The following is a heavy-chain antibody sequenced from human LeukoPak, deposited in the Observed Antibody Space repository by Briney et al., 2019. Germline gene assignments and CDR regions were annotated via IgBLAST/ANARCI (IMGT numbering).Heavy chain of an antibody. D-gene: IGHD2-15*01. CDR3: ARAVVAATLEDYNWFDP. Sequence: ASVKVSCKASGYTFTSYAMHWVRQAPGQRLEWMGWINAGNGNTKYSQKFQGRVTITTDTSASTAYMELRRLRSEETAVYYCARAVVAATLEDYNWFDPWGQGTLVTVSS. J-gene: IGHJ5*02. CDR1: GYTFTSYA. CDR2: INAGNGNT. V-gene: IGHV1-3*01.